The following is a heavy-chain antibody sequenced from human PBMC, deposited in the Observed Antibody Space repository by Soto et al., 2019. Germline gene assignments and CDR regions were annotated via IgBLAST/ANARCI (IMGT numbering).Heavy chain of an antibody. CDR3: ARTLPNRQLFDS. J-gene: IGHJ4*02. D-gene: IGHD1-1*01. Sequence: LSLTCTVSGGFIWGWIRQSPDKGLEWIGSIYNSGRYNYMPSLESRLTLSIDTSKNQFSLRLASVTAADTAVYYCARTLPNRQLFDSWSQGTLVTVS. CDR1: GGFI. CDR2: IYNSGRY. V-gene: IGHV4-59*01.